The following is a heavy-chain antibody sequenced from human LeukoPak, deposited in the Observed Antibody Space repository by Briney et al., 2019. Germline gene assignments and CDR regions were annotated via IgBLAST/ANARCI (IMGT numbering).Heavy chain of an antibody. CDR2: IYSGGST. CDR1: GFTVSSNY. V-gene: IGHV3-66*01. J-gene: IGHJ3*02. CDR3: ASLYYYDSSGYYSDAFDI. D-gene: IGHD3-22*01. Sequence: GGSLRLSCAASGFTVSSNYMSWVRQAPGKGLEWVSVIYSGGSTYYADSVKGRFTISRDNSKNTLYLQMNSLRAEDTAVYYCASLYYYDSSGYYSDAFDIWGQGTMVAVSS.